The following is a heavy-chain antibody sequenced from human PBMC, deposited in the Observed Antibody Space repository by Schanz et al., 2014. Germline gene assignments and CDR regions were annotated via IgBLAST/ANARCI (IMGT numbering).Heavy chain of an antibody. Sequence: VQLVESGGGLVKPGESLRLSCAASGFSLSSYNMNWVRQAPGKGLEWVSSISSSSSYIYYADSVKGRFTISRDNAKNTLYLQMNSLRPEDTALYYCVGIHVAVAEAFYWGQGALVIVSS. D-gene: IGHD6-19*01. CDR3: VGIHVAVAEAFY. CDR1: GFSLSSYN. CDR2: ISSSSSYI. J-gene: IGHJ4*02. V-gene: IGHV3-21*01.